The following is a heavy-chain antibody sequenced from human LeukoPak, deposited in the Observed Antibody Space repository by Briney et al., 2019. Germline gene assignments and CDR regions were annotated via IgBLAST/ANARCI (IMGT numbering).Heavy chain of an antibody. CDR3: ATSLYGSGTLYY. CDR2: IYYSGST. V-gene: IGHV4-31*03. Sequence: PSETLSLTCTVSGGSISSGGYSWSWIRQHPGKGLEWIGYIYYSGSTYYNPSLKSRVTISVDTSKNQFSLKLSSVTAADTAAYYCATSLYGSGTLYYWGQGTLVTVSS. D-gene: IGHD3-10*01. J-gene: IGHJ4*02. CDR1: GGSISSGGYS.